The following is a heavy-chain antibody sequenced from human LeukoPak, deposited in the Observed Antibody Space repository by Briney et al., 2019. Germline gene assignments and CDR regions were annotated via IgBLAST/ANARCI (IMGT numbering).Heavy chain of an antibody. D-gene: IGHD6-6*01. CDR2: ISAGGYNT. V-gene: IGHV3-23*01. CDR1: GFTFSSYA. CDR3: AKGSEIAARPDY. J-gene: IGHJ4*02. Sequence: GGSLRLSCAASGFTFSSYAMSWVRQAPGKGLEWVSSISAGGYNTYYADSVKGRFTISRDNSKNTLYLQMNSLRAEDTAVYYCAKGSEIAARPDYWGQGTLVTVSS.